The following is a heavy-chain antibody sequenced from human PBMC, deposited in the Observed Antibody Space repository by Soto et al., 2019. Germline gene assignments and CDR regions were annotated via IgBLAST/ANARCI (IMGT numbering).Heavy chain of an antibody. CDR3: ARRWTTGGIDY. J-gene: IGHJ4*02. CDR2: ISAYTGNT. CDR1: GYIFNSFG. Sequence: QVQLVQSGGEVKKPGASVKVSCKASGYIFNSFGISWVRQAPGQGLEWMGWISAYTGNTKYAQNFQGRVTMTTDTSTSTAYMELRSLRSDATAVFYCARRWTTGGIDYWGQGTLVTVSS. D-gene: IGHD4-17*01. V-gene: IGHV1-18*01.